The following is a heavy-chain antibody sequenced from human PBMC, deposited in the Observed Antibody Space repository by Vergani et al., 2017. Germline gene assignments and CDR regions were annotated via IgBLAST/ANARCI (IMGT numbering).Heavy chain of an antibody. CDR1: GFTFSNYW. D-gene: IGHD2/OR15-2a*01. CDR2: INSDGDST. V-gene: IGHV3-74*01. CDR3: AKDLGGCNSISCSYYMDV. Sequence: DVHLAESGGGLVQPGGSLRLSCTASGFTFSNYWMQWVRQAPGKGLMWVSRINSDGDSTSYADSVKGRFTISRDNSQNTVNLQMNSLRVDDTAVYYCAKDLGGCNSISCSYYMDVWGKGTTVTV. J-gene: IGHJ6*03.